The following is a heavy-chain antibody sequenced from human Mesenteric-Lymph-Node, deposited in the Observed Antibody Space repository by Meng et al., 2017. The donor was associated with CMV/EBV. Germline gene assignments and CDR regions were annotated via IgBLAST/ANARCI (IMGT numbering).Heavy chain of an antibody. CDR2: ISSSSSYI. Sequence: GESLKISCAASGFTFNNYGMKWVRQAPGKGLEWVSSISSSSSYIYTADSVKGRFTISRDNAKNSLYLQMNTLRAEDTAVYYCARGGETIVVVPAAIVPYYYYGMGVWGQGTTVTVSS. V-gene: IGHV3-21*04. CDR1: GFTFNNYG. D-gene: IGHD2-2*02. J-gene: IGHJ6*02. CDR3: ARGGETIVVVPAAIVPYYYYGMGV.